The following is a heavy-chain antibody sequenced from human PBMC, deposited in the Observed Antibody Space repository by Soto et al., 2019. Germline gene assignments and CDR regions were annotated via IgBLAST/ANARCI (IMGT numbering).Heavy chain of an antibody. CDR2: TSYDGSNK. Sequence: PGGSLRLSCAASGFTFSSYGMHWVRQAPGKGLEWVAVTSYDGSNKYYAESVKGRVTMTRDKSTSTVYMELSSLIFEDTAVYYCTSGYSYGPSFDYWGQGILVTVSS. J-gene: IGHJ4*02. CDR1: GFTFSSYG. D-gene: IGHD5-18*01. V-gene: IGHV3-30*03. CDR3: TSGYSYGPSFDY.